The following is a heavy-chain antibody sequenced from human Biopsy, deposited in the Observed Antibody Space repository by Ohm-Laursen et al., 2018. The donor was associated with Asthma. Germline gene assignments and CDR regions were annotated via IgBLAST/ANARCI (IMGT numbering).Heavy chain of an antibody. D-gene: IGHD1-26*01. CDR3: AKGGTYTTDRYAY. J-gene: IGHJ4*02. V-gene: IGHV3-23*01. CDR1: GFTFSSYA. Sequence: SLRLSCAASGFTFSSYAISWVRQAPGKGLEWVSSISSSGASTYYVDSVKGRFTISRDNSKNTLYLQMSSLRADDTAVYYCAKGGTYTTDRYAYWGQGSLVTVSS. CDR2: ISSSGAST.